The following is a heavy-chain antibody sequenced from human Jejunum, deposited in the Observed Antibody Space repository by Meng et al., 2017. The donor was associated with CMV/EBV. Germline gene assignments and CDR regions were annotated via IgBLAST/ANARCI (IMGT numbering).Heavy chain of an antibody. CDR1: SRYN. CDR2: ISGSSNYI. Sequence: SRYNMNWVRQAPGKGPEWVSFISGSSNYIFYAESMKGRFTISRDNAKNSLYLQMNSLRDEYTAVYYCAREAGPGIVVTTAASYFDQWGQGTLVTVSS. J-gene: IGHJ4*02. CDR3: AREAGPGIVVTTAASYFDQ. D-gene: IGHD2-2*01. V-gene: IGHV3-21*01.